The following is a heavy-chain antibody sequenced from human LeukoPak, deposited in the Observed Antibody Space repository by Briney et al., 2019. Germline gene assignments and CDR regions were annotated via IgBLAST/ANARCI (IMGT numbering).Heavy chain of an antibody. CDR1: GGXFSGYY. Sequence: SETLSLTCAVYGGXFSGYYCNWIRQPPGKGLEWIGEINHSGSTNYNPSLKSRVTISVDTSKNQFSLKLSSVTAADTAVYYCARGPQWYFDLWGRGTLVTVSS. CDR2: INHSGST. J-gene: IGHJ2*01. V-gene: IGHV4-34*01. CDR3: ARGPQWYFDL.